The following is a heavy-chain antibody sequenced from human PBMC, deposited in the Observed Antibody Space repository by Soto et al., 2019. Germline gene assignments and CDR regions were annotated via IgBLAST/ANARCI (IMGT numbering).Heavy chain of an antibody. CDR1: GGSISSGDYY. V-gene: IGHV4-30-4*02. Sequence: SETLSLTCTVSGGSISSGDYYWSWIRQPPGKGLEWIGYIYYSGSTYYNPSLKSRVTISIDTNMNQFSLKVTSMTAADTAVYYCARSLGNYFAYWGQGALVTVSS. CDR3: ARSLGNYFAY. D-gene: IGHD3-10*01. J-gene: IGHJ4*02. CDR2: IYYSGST.